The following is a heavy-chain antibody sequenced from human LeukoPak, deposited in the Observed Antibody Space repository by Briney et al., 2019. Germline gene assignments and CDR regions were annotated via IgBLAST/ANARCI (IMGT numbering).Heavy chain of an antibody. Sequence: SETLSLTCTVSGGSISSSSYYWGWIRQPPGKGLEWIGSIYYSGSTQYNPSLKSRVTISVDTSKNQFSLKLSSVTAADTAVYYCARSNPGLGSVEDYWGQGTLVTVSS. CDR1: GGSISSSSYY. CDR3: ARSNPGLGSVEDY. CDR2: IYYSGST. D-gene: IGHD2-15*01. V-gene: IGHV4-39*01. J-gene: IGHJ4*02.